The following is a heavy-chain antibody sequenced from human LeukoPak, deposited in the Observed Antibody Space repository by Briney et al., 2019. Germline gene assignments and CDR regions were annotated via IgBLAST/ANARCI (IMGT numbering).Heavy chain of an antibody. D-gene: IGHD2-21*01. V-gene: IGHV1-69*13. CDR3: AHSGRNYMDV. CDR1: GGTFNSYA. Sequence: GASVKVSCKASGGTFNSYAISWVRQAPGQGLEWMGGIIPIFGTANYAQKFQGRVTITADESTSTAYMELSSLRSEDTAVYYCAHSGRNYMDVWGKGTTVTVSS. J-gene: IGHJ6*03. CDR2: IIPIFGTA.